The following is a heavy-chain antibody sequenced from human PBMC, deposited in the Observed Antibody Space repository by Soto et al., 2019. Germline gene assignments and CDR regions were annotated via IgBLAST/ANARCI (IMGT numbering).Heavy chain of an antibody. Sequence: SETLSLTCAVYGGSFSGYYWSWIRQPPGKGLEWIGEINHSGSTNYNPSLKSRVTISVDTSKNQFSLKLSSVTAADTAVYYCARGPYCSSTSCNGGKFDYWGQGTLVTVSS. CDR1: GGSFSGYY. CDR2: INHSGST. V-gene: IGHV4-34*01. D-gene: IGHD2-2*01. J-gene: IGHJ4*02. CDR3: ARGPYCSSTSCNGGKFDY.